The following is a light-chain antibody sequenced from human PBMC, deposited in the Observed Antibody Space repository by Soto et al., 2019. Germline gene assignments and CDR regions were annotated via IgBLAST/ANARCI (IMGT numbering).Light chain of an antibody. CDR3: RLYGSPLIP. J-gene: IGKJ5*01. V-gene: IGKV3-20*01. CDR2: GAS. Sequence: EIVLTQSPGTLSLSPGERATLSCRASQSVSSSYLAWYQQKPGQAPRLLIYGASSRATGIPDRFSGSGSGTDFTLTITSLGLKNFAVYYCRLYGSPLIPSGQGTRREIK. CDR1: QSVSSSY.